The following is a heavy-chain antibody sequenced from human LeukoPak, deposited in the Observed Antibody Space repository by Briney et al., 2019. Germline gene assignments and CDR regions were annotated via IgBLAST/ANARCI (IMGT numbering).Heavy chain of an antibody. J-gene: IGHJ4*02. CDR3: AKTFKVWSYGYYFDY. V-gene: IGHV3-23*01. Sequence: GSLRLSRAASGFTFSSYAMSWVRQAPGKGLEWVSAISGSGGSTYYADSVKGRFTISRDNSKNTLYLQMNSLRAEDTAVYYCAKTFKVWSYGYYFDYWGQGTLVPVSS. CDR1: GFTFSSYA. CDR2: ISGSGGST. D-gene: IGHD5-18*01.